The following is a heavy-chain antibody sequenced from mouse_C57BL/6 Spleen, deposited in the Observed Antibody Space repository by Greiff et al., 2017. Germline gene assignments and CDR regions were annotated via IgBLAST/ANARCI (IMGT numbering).Heavy chain of an antibody. V-gene: IGHV1-22*01. CDR2: INPNNGGT. D-gene: IGHD1-1*01. Sequence: VQLKQSGPELVKPGASVKMSCKASGYTFTDYNMHWVKQSHGKSLEWIGYINPNNGGTSYNQKFKGKATLTVNKSSSTAYMELRSLTSEDSAVYYCARRMTVVPYWAMDYWGQGTSVTVSS. CDR3: ARRMTVVPYWAMDY. J-gene: IGHJ4*01. CDR1: GYTFTDYN.